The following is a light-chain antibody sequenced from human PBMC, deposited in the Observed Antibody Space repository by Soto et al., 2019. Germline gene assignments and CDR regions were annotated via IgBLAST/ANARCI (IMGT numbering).Light chain of an antibody. J-gene: IGKJ2*01. CDR3: QQYNSY. Sequence: DIQMTQSPSTLSASVGDRVTITCRALQSIDSRLAWYQQKPGKAPKVLIYKASNLESGVPPRFSGSGSGTEFTLNISSLQPDDFATYYYQQYNSYFGQGTKVDI. CDR1: QSIDSR. CDR2: KAS. V-gene: IGKV1-5*03.